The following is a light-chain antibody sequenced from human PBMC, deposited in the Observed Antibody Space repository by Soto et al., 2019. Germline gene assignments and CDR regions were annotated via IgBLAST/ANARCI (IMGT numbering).Light chain of an antibody. Sequence: QLVLTQSPSASASLGASVKLTCTLSSGHSSYAIAWHQQQPEKGPRYLMKLNSDGSHNKGDGIPDRFSGSSSGAERYLTIXXLXSXXXADYYCQTWGTGVQVFGGGTKLTVL. CDR3: QTWGTGVQV. J-gene: IGLJ3*02. CDR1: SGHSSYA. V-gene: IGLV4-69*01. CDR2: LNSDGSH.